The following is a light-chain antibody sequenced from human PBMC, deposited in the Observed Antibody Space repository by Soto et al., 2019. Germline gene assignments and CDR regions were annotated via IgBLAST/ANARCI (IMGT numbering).Light chain of an antibody. Sequence: EIVLTQSPATLSLSPGERATLSCRASQSVSSYLAWYQQKPGQAPRLLIYDASNRATGIPARFSGSGSGTDFTLTISSLEPKDFAVYYCHQRSNWLTFGGGTTVEIK. CDR2: DAS. CDR3: HQRSNWLT. CDR1: QSVSSY. J-gene: IGKJ4*01. V-gene: IGKV3-11*01.